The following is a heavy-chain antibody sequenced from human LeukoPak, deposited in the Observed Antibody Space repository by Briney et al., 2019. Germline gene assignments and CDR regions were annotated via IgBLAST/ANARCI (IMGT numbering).Heavy chain of an antibody. CDR3: ARGGEYSSSPGYMDV. CDR1: GFTLSYYA. D-gene: IGHD6-6*01. CDR2: IKGDGSEK. J-gene: IGHJ6*03. V-gene: IGHV3-7*01. Sequence: GGSLTLSCAASGFTLSYYAMNWVRQASGKGREWVANIKGDGSEKYYVDSVKGRFTISRDNAKNSLYLQMNSLRAEDTAVYYCARGGEYSSSPGYMDVWGKGTTVTVSS.